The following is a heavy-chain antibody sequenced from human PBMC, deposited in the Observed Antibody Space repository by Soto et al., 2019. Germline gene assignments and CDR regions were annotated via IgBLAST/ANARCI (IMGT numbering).Heavy chain of an antibody. CDR2: INAGNGNT. Sequence: ASVKVSCKASGYTFTSYAMHWVRQAPGQRLEWMGWINAGNGNTKYSQKFQGRVTITRDTSASTAYMELSSLRSEDTAVYYCASAPLTGYYYYYMDVWGKGTTVTVSS. V-gene: IGHV1-3*01. D-gene: IGHD3-9*01. CDR1: GYTFTSYA. J-gene: IGHJ6*03. CDR3: ASAPLTGYYYYYMDV.